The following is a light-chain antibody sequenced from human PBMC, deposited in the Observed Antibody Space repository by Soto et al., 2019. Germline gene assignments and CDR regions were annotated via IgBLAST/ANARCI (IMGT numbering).Light chain of an antibody. CDR2: RNN. Sequence: QSVLTQPPSASGNPGQRVNISCSGSSSNIGSNYVYWYQQLPGTAPKLLIYRNNQRPSAVPDRFSGSKSGTSASLAISGLRSEDEADYYCAAWDDSLSGPHVVFGGGTKLTVL. J-gene: IGLJ2*01. CDR1: SSNIGSNY. CDR3: AAWDDSLSGPHVV. V-gene: IGLV1-47*01.